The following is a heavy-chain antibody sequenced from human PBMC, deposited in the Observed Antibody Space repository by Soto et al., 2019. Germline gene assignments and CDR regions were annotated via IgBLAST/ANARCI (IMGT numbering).Heavy chain of an antibody. J-gene: IGHJ6*02. CDR2: ISAYNGNT. Sequence: ASVKVSCKASGYTFTSYGISWVRQAPGQGLEWMGWISAYNGNTNYAQKLQGRVTMTTDTSTSTAYMELRSLRSDDTAVYYCARDRQTYYYYYGMDVWGQGTTVTVSS. CDR3: ARDRQTYYYYYGMDV. CDR1: GYTFTSYG. V-gene: IGHV1-18*01.